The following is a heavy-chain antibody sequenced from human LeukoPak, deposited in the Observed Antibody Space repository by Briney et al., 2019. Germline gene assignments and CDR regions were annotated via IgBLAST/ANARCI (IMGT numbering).Heavy chain of an antibody. CDR2: IYFSGRT. J-gene: IGHJ4*02. Sequence: SETLSLTCSVSGGSISSYYWSWIRQPPGKGLEWIGYIYFSGRTNYNPSLKSRVTISVDTSKNQFSLKLSSVTAADTAIYYCARGDSGYDYWGQGTLVTVSS. CDR1: GGSISSYY. D-gene: IGHD5-12*01. CDR3: ARGDSGYDY. V-gene: IGHV4-59*01.